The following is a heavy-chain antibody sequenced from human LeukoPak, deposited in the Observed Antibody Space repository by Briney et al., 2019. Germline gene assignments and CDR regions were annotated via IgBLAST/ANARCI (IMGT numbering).Heavy chain of an antibody. J-gene: IGHJ4*02. CDR3: ASLPGYTTGVDY. V-gene: IGHV4-59*08. Sequence: PPETLSLMCTVSGYSIKNDHWNWIRQPPGKGLEWLGYVSDRGSTHYHPSLKSRVTMSVDTSKNSFSLKLTSVTAADTAIYYCASLPGYTTGVDYWGQGILVTVSS. CDR2: VSDRGST. D-gene: IGHD2-2*02. CDR1: GYSIKNDH.